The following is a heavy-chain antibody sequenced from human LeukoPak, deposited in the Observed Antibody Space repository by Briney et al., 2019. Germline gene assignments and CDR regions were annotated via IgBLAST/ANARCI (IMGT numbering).Heavy chain of an antibody. CDR1: GFTVSSNY. D-gene: IGHD3-10*01. J-gene: IGHJ5*02. CDR2: IYSGGST. CDR3: ARTTRYYYGP. Sequence: PGGSLRLSCAASGFTVSSNYMSWVRQAPGKGLEWVSVIYSGGSTYYADSVKGRFTISRDNSKTTLYLQMNSLRAEDTAVYYCARTTRYYYGPWGQGTLVTVSS. V-gene: IGHV3-53*01.